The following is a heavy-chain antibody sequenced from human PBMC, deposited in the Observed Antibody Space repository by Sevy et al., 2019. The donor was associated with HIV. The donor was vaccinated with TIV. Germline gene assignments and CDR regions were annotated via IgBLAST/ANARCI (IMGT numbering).Heavy chain of an antibody. J-gene: IGHJ4*02. D-gene: IGHD6-13*01. Sequence: SETLSLTCTVSGGSISSGGYYWSWIRQHPGKGLEWIGYIYYSGSTYYNPSFKSRVTTSVDTFKNQFSLKRSSVTAADTAVYYCARSQQLVPNFDYWGQGTLVTVSS. V-gene: IGHV4-31*03. CDR3: ARSQQLVPNFDY. CDR2: IYYSGST. CDR1: GGSISSGGYY.